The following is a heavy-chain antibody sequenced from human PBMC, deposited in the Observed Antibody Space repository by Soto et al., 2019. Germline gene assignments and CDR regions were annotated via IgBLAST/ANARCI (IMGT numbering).Heavy chain of an antibody. CDR1: GDFIRYYNW. Sequence: SETLSLTCPISGDFIRYYNWWSWVRQPPGKGLEWIGEIYHNKNTNYNASLKSRVTISLDRSKNRFSLMLTSVTAADTAVYYFARGAHDFVSASSGSLSQSYGLDVWGKGSTVTVSS. D-gene: IGHD3-3*01. V-gene: IGHV4-4*02. J-gene: IGHJ6*04. CDR3: ARGAHDFVSASSGSLSQSYGLDV. CDR2: IYHNKNT.